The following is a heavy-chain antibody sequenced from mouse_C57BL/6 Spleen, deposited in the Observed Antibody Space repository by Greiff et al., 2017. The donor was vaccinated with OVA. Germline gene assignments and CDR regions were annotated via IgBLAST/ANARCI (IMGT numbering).Heavy chain of an antibody. CDR3: TRWTTVVADWYFDV. V-gene: IGHV1-15*01. J-gene: IGHJ1*03. Sequence: VKLQESGAELVRPGASVTLSCKASGYTFTDYEMHWVKQTPVHGLEWIGAIDPETGGTAYNQKFKGKAILTADKSSSTAYMELRSLTSEDSAVYYCTRWTTVVADWYFDVWGTGTTVTVSS. CDR1: GYTFTDYE. D-gene: IGHD1-1*01. CDR2: IDPETGGT.